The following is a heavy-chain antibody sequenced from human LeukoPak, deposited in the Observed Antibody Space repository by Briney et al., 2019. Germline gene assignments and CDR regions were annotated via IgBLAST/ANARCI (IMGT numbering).Heavy chain of an antibody. Sequence: PGGSPRLSCAASGFTFSDYCMSWIRQAPGKGLEWVSYISSSGSTIYYADSVKGRFTISRDNAKNSLYLQMNSLRAEDTAVYYCARDLEYYYDSGQVRWFDPLGQGTLVTVSS. J-gene: IGHJ5*02. CDR3: ARDLEYYYDSGQVRWFDP. V-gene: IGHV3-11*01. D-gene: IGHD3-22*01. CDR1: GFTFSDYC. CDR2: ISSSGSTI.